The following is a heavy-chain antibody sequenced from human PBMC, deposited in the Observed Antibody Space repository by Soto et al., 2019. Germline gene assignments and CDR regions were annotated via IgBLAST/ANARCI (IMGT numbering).Heavy chain of an antibody. CDR3: ARHYYDSSGYYPL. CDR2: IWSDGSNK. Sequence: QVQLVESGGGVVQPGRSLRLSCAASGFTFSSYGMHWVRQAPGKGLEWVAVIWSDGSNKYYADSVKGRFTISRDNSKNTLYLQMNSLRAEDTAVYYCARHYYDSSGYYPLWGQGTLVTVSS. J-gene: IGHJ4*02. V-gene: IGHV3-33*01. D-gene: IGHD3-22*01. CDR1: GFTFSSYG.